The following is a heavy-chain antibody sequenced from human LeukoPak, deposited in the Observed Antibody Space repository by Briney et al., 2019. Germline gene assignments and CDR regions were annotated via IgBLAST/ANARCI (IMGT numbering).Heavy chain of an antibody. CDR2: IYYSGST. Sequence: PSETLSLTCTVSGGSISSSSYYWGWIRQPPGKGLEWIGRIYYSGSTYYNPSLKSRVTISVDTSKNQFSLKLSSVTAADTAVYYCARHKIAVAVFDYWGQGTLVTVSS. V-gene: IGHV4-39*01. CDR3: ARHKIAVAVFDY. D-gene: IGHD6-19*01. J-gene: IGHJ4*02. CDR1: GGSISSSSYY.